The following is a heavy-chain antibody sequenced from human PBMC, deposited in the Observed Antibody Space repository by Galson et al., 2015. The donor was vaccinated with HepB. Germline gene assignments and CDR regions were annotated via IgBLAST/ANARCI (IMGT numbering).Heavy chain of an antibody. CDR3: ATLAVALHFDY. J-gene: IGHJ4*02. CDR1: GFTFSSYG. CDR2: ISYDGSNK. V-gene: IGHV3-30*03. D-gene: IGHD6-19*01. Sequence: SLRLSCAASGFTFSSYGMHWVRQAPGKGLEWVAVISYDGSNKYYADSVKGRFTISRDNSKNTLYLQMNSLRAEDTAVYYCATLAVALHFDYWGQGTLVTVSS.